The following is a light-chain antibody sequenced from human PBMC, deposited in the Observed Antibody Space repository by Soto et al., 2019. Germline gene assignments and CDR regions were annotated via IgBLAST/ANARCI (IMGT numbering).Light chain of an antibody. CDR2: DAS. J-gene: IGKJ4*01. CDR1: QDISNY. V-gene: IGKV1-33*01. CDR3: QQYDNVPPLT. Sequence: DIQMTQSPSSLSASVGDRVTITCQASQDISNYLNWYQQKPGKAPKLLIDDASNLETGVPSRFSGSGSGTDFTFTISSLQPEDIATYYCQQYDNVPPLTFGGGTKVEIK.